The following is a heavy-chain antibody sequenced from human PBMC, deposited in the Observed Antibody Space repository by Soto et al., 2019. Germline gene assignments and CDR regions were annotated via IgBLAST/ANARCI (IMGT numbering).Heavy chain of an antibody. CDR1: GFTFSSYA. V-gene: IGHV3-23*01. D-gene: IGHD1-1*01. CDR3: AKRATGTYFDY. Sequence: EVQLLESGGGLVQPGGSLRLSCAASGFTFSSYAMNWVRQAPGKGLEWVSVISGSGGSTYYADSVKGRFTISRDNSKNTLDLQMNSLRAENTAVYYCAKRATGTYFDYWGQGTLGTVSS. J-gene: IGHJ4*02. CDR2: ISGSGGST.